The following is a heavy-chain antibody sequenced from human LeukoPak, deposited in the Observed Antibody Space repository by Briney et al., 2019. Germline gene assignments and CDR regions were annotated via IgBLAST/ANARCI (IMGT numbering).Heavy chain of an antibody. V-gene: IGHV4-59*01. Sequence: SETLSLTCTVSGXSISSYYWSWIRQPPGKGLEWIGYIYYSGSTNYNPSLKSRVTISVDTSKNQFSLKLSSVTAADTAVYYCARGSVVPAANAYYFDYWGQGTLVTVSS. D-gene: IGHD2-2*01. CDR3: ARGSVVPAANAYYFDY. CDR2: IYYSGST. J-gene: IGHJ4*02. CDR1: GXSISSYY.